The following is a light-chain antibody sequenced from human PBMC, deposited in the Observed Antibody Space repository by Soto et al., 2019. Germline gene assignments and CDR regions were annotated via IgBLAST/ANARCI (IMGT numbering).Light chain of an antibody. CDR1: QSISSY. Sequence: DSQMTQSASSLSASVGDRVTITCRASQSISSYLNWYQQKPGKAPKLLIYAASSLQSGVPSRFSGSGSGTDFTLTISSLQPEDFATYYCQQSYSTPPITFGQGTRLEIK. CDR3: QQSYSTPPIT. CDR2: AAS. V-gene: IGKV1-39*01. J-gene: IGKJ5*01.